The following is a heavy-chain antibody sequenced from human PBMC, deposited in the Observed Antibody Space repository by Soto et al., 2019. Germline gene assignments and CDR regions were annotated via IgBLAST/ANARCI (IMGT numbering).Heavy chain of an antibody. J-gene: IGHJ5*02. V-gene: IGHV1-18*01. Sequence: QVQLVQSGAEVKKPGASVKVSCKASGYTFINYGISWVRQAPGQGLEWMGWISAYSGNTNYAQKLXDRDTXXTDTSTSTAYMELRSLTSDDTAVYYCARGVTGLDPWGQGTLVTVSS. CDR1: GYTFINYG. D-gene: IGHD1-20*01. CDR2: ISAYSGNT. CDR3: ARGVTGLDP.